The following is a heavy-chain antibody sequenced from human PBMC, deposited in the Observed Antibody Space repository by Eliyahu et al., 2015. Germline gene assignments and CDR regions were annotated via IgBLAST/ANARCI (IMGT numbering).Heavy chain of an antibody. V-gene: IGHV5-51*03. D-gene: IGHD3-10*01. CDR2: IYPGDSDT. Sequence: EVQLVQSGAEVKKPGESLKISCKGSGYSFTSYWIGWVRQMPGKGLEWMGIIYPGDSDTRYSPSFQGQVTISADKSISTAYLQWSSLKASDTAMYYCARLEVVHRGSGSYYNRNFDYWGQGTLVTVSS. CDR3: ARLEVVHRGSGSYYNRNFDY. CDR1: GYSFTSYW. J-gene: IGHJ4*02.